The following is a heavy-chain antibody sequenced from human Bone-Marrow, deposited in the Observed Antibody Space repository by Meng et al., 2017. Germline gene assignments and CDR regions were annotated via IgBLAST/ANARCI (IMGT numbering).Heavy chain of an antibody. CDR2: ISSSSYI. V-gene: IGHV3-21*01. Sequence: GGSLRLSCAASGFTFSSYSMNWVRQAPGKGLEWVSSISSSSYIYYADSVKGRFTISRDNAKNSLYLQMNSLRAEDTAVYYCASRINYYDSSGRGYWGQGTLVTVSS. D-gene: IGHD3-22*01. J-gene: IGHJ4*02. CDR3: ASRINYYDSSGRGY. CDR1: GFTFSSYS.